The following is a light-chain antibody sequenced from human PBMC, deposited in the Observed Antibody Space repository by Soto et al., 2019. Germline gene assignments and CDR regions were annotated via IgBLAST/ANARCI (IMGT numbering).Light chain of an antibody. Sequence: EIVMTQSPATLSVSPGERATLSCRASQSVSSNLAWYQQKPGQAPRLLIYGASTRATIIPARCSGSGSGTVFTLTISSLQAEDFAVYYCQQRSNWPTFGQGTRLEI. CDR2: GAS. CDR1: QSVSSN. CDR3: QQRSNWPT. J-gene: IGKJ5*01. V-gene: IGKV3D-15*01.